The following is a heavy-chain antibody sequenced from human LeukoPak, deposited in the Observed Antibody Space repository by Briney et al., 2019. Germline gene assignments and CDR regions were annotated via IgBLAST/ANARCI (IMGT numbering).Heavy chain of an antibody. CDR3: ARETIWDKGSYGY. J-gene: IGHJ4*02. D-gene: IGHD1-26*01. CDR1: GGTFSSYA. CDR2: IIPIFGTA. Sequence: SVKVSCKASGGTFSSYAISWVRQAPGQGLEWMGGIIPIFGTANYAQKFQGRVTITANKSTSTAYMELSSLRSEDTAVYYCARETIWDKGSYGYWGQGTLVTVFS. V-gene: IGHV1-69*06.